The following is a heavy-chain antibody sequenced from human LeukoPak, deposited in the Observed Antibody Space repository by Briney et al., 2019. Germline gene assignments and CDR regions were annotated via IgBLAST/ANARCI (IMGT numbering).Heavy chain of an antibody. J-gene: IGHJ4*02. CDR3: ARLDAAAGRYLQFFY. CDR2: VNYSGST. CDR1: GGSFNGHY. D-gene: IGHD5-24*01. V-gene: IGHV4-34*01. Sequence: SETLSLTCAVYGGSFNGHYWSWIRQPPGKGLEWIGEVNYSGSTNYNPSLKSRVTISVDTSKNQFSLKLSSVTAADTAVYYCARLDAAAGRYLQFFYWGQGTLVTVSS.